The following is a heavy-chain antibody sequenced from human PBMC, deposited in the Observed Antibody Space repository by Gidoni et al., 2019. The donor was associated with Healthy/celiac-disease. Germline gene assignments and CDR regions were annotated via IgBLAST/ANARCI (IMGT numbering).Heavy chain of an antibody. CDR1: GFSLSTSGVG. CDR2: IYWNDDK. J-gene: IGHJ4*02. CDR3: AHTPGNYYDSSGYSSYFDY. Sequence: QITLKESGPTLVKPTQTLTLTCTFSGFSLSTSGVGVGWIRQPPGKALEWLALIYWNDDKRYSPSLKSRLTITKDTSKNQVVLTMTNMDPVDTATYYCAHTPGNYYDSSGYSSYFDYWGQGTLVTVSS. D-gene: IGHD3-22*01. V-gene: IGHV2-5*01.